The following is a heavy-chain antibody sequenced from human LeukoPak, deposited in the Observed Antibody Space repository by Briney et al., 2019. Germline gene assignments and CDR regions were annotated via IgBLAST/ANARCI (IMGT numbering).Heavy chain of an antibody. CDR2: IYYSGST. Sequence: PSETLSLTCTVSGGSVSSYYWSWIRQPPGKGLEWIGYIYYSGSTNYNPSLKSRVTISVDTSKNQFSLKLSSVTAADTAVYYCARTTEGGYTYDYFYYYYMDVWGKGTTVTISS. V-gene: IGHV4-59*02. CDR1: GGSVSSYY. CDR3: ARTTEGGYTYDYFYYYYMDV. D-gene: IGHD5-18*01. J-gene: IGHJ6*03.